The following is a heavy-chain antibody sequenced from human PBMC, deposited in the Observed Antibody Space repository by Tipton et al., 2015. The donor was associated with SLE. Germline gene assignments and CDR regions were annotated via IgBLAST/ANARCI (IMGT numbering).Heavy chain of an antibody. CDR2: INHSEST. CDR3: ARLPPIGGATDDAFDI. V-gene: IGHV4-34*01. J-gene: IGHJ3*02. CDR1: GGSFSGYY. D-gene: IGHD1-26*01. Sequence: LRLSCAVYGGSFSGYYWSWIRQPPGKGLEWIGEINHSESTNYNPSLKSRVTISVDTSKNQFSLKLSSVTAADPAVYYCARLPPIGGATDDAFDIWGQGTLVTVSS.